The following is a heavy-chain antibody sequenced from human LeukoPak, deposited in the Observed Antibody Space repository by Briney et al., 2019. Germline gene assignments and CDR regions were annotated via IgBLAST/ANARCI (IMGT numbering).Heavy chain of an antibody. CDR2: IYPGDSDT. V-gene: IGHV5-51*01. J-gene: IGHJ4*02. D-gene: IGHD2-15*01. CDR3: ASRYCGGGTCYLN. Sequence: GESLKISGKGSGYSFTSDWIGWVRQMPGKGLEWMGIIYPGDSDTRYSPSFQGQVTISADKSISTAYLQWSSLKASDTAMYYCASRYCGGGTCYLNWGQGTLVTVSS. CDR1: GYSFTSDW.